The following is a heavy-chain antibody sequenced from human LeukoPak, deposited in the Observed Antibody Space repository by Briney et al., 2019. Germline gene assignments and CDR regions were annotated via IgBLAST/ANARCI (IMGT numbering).Heavy chain of an antibody. CDR2: IYYSGST. CDR3: ARDRQRSGGSCYSD. J-gene: IGHJ4*02. D-gene: IGHD2-15*01. V-gene: IGHV4-39*07. CDR1: GGSISSSSYY. Sequence: SETLSLTCTVSGGSISSSSYYWGWIRQPPGKGLEWIGSIYYSGSTYYNPSLKSRVTISVDTSKNQFSLKLSSATAADTAVYYCARDRQRSGGSCYSDWGQGTLVTVSS.